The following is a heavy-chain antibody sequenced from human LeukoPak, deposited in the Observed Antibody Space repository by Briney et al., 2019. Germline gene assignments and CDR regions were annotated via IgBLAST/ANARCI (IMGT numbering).Heavy chain of an antibody. CDR2: INPSIGTT. D-gene: IGHD1-26*01. V-gene: IGHV1-46*01. J-gene: IGHJ4*02. CDR1: GYTFTNYY. Sequence: ASVKVSCKXSGYTFTNYYIHWVRQTPGQGLEWMGIINPSIGTTSYAQKFQGRITMTRDTSTSTVYMELSSLRSEDTAVYYCAKIVGATNGYFDYWGQGTLVTVSS. CDR3: AKIVGATNGYFDY.